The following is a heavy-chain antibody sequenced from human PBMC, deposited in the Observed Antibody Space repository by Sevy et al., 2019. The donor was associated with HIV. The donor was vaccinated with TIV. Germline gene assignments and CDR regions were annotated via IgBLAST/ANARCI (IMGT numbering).Heavy chain of an antibody. V-gene: IGHV1-18*01. J-gene: IGHJ4*02. CDR1: GYTFTSYG. CDR3: AMGLLWFGELLFYFDY. CDR2: ISAYNGNT. D-gene: IGHD3-10*01. Sequence: ASVKVSCKASGYTFTSYGISWVRQAPGQGLEWMGWISAYNGNTNYAQKLQGRVTMTTDTSTRRAYMELRSLRSDDTAVYYCAMGLLWFGELLFYFDYWGQGTLVTVSS.